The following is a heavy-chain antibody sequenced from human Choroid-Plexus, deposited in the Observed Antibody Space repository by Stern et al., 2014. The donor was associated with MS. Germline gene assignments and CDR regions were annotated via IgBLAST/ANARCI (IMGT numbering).Heavy chain of an antibody. V-gene: IGHV3-30*18. Sequence: VQLVESGGGVVKPGRPLRLSCAASGFSFSSFGMHWVRQAPGKGLEWVARMSYDGSKDYADSVKGRCAISRDNSKNTLYLQMNSLRAEDTAVYYCAKDRQYLTFFFDFWGQGSLVTVSS. J-gene: IGHJ4*02. D-gene: IGHD2/OR15-2a*01. CDR1: GFSFSSFG. CDR3: AKDRQYLTFFFDF. CDR2: MSYDGSK.